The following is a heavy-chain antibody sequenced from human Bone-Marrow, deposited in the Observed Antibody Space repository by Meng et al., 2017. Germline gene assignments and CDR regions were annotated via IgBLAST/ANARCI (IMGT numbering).Heavy chain of an antibody. D-gene: IGHD5-24*01. V-gene: IGHV4-30-2*01. CDR1: GGSISSDNYP. Sequence: QLYLQESGSGMVKPSQTLSLTFAVSGGSISSDNYPWSWIRQPPGKGLESIGYIYHSGPAYYNPSLESRVTISVDRSKNQFSLKLRSVTAADTAVYYCARGDGYNRYFDYWGQGTLVTVSS. CDR2: IYHSGPA. J-gene: IGHJ4*02. CDR3: ARGDGYNRYFDY.